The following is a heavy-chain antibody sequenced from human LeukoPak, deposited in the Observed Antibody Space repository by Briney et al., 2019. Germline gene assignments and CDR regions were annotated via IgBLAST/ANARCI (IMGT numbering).Heavy chain of an antibody. CDR3: AETGPTDF. D-gene: IGHD3-9*01. CDR2: ISHDGTNK. V-gene: IGHV3-30*03. J-gene: IGHJ4*02. CDR1: GLTFSTYG. Sequence: GGSLRLSCAASGLTFSTYGMHWVRQAPGKGLEWVAAISHDGTNKHYADSVKGRFTISRDNPKNTLYLQMNSLRAEDTALYYCAETGPTDFWGQGTLVTVSS.